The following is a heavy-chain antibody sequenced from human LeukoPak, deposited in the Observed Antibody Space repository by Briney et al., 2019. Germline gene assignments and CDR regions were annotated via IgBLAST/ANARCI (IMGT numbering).Heavy chain of an antibody. CDR2: VFPGDSET. D-gene: IGHD3-10*01. Sequence: GESLQISCKASGSRFTDYWIGWVRQLPGKGLEWMGIVFPGDSETRNNPSFQGQVTISVDKSISTAYLQWSSLKASDTAMYYCAITGPMVRAKDPNYYGMDVWGQGTTVTVSS. CDR1: GSRFTDYW. CDR3: AITGPMVRAKDPNYYGMDV. V-gene: IGHV5-51*01. J-gene: IGHJ6*02.